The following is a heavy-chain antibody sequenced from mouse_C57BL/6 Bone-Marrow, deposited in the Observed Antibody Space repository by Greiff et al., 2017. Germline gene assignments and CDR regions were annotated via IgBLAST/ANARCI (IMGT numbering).Heavy chain of an antibody. D-gene: IGHD2-4*01. Sequence: EVKLMESGGDLVKPGGSLKLSCAASGFTFSSYGMSWVRQTPDKRLEWVATISSGGSYTYYPDSVKGRFTISRDNAKNTLYLQMSSLKSEDTAMYYCARGPLLRREDWFAYWGQGTLVTVSA. CDR3: ARGPLLRREDWFAY. V-gene: IGHV5-6*01. CDR1: GFTFSSYG. J-gene: IGHJ3*01. CDR2: ISSGGSYT.